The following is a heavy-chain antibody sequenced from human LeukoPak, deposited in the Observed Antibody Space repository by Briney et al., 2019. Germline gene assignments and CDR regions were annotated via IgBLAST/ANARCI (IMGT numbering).Heavy chain of an antibody. D-gene: IGHD5-12*01. CDR3: AHMVDIVATIREVAFDI. J-gene: IGHJ3*02. CDR1: GFTFSSYT. V-gene: IGHV3-23*01. Sequence: GGSLRLSCAASGFTFSSYTMSWVRQAPGKGLEWVSTISDGGDSTYFADSVKGRFIVSRDNSKNTLYLQMSSLRADDTAVYYCAHMVDIVATIREVAFDIWGQGTMVTVSS. CDR2: ISDGGDST.